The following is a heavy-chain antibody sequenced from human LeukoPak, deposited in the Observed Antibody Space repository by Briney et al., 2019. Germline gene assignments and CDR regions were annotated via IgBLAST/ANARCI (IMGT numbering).Heavy chain of an antibody. Sequence: GGSLRPSCAASGFRFSSYTMNWVRQAPGKGLEWVSSISSSGTYIYYADSVKGRFTISRDNAKNSLYLQMNSLRAEDTAVFYCASSRALGEQWLLYWGQGTLVTVSS. CDR3: ASSRALGEQWLLY. J-gene: IGHJ4*02. V-gene: IGHV3-21*06. CDR1: GFRFSSYT. D-gene: IGHD6-19*01. CDR2: ISSSGTYI.